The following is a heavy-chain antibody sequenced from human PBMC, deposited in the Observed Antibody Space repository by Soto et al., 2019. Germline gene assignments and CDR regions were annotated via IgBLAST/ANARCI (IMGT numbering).Heavy chain of an antibody. CDR1: GFTFSSYA. Sequence: GSLRLSCAASGFTFSSYAMSWARQALGKGLKWVSVTSGSGGSTSYADSAKGRFTISRGHSKNTLYLQMNSLGAEDTSVYYCAKEADRYIGYDVPLHDWFDLWGQGTLVTVSS. CDR2: TSGSGGST. D-gene: IGHD5-12*01. J-gene: IGHJ5*02. CDR3: AKEADRYIGYDVPLHDWFDL. V-gene: IGHV3-23*01.